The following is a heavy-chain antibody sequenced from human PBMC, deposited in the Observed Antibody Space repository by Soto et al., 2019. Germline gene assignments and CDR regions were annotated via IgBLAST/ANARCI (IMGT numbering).Heavy chain of an antibody. D-gene: IGHD4-17*01. CDR1: GYSFTSYW. J-gene: IGHJ4*02. CDR3: ARSGDYGGNSWAYFDY. Sequence: PGESLKISCKGSGYSFTSYWIGWVRQMPGKGLEWMGIIYPGDSDTRYSPSFQGQVTISADKSISTAYLQWSSLKASDTAMYYCARSGDYGGNSWAYFDYWGQGTLVTVSS. CDR2: IYPGDSDT. V-gene: IGHV5-51*01.